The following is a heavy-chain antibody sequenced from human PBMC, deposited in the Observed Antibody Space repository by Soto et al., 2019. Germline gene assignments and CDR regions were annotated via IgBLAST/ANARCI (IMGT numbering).Heavy chain of an antibody. D-gene: IGHD4-17*01. Sequence: SVKVSCKASGYTFNTYGITWVRQAPGQGLEWMGWINPYNGNTKFAQKLQDRVTMTTATSTSTAYMELASLRSDDTAVYYCARGCIAVTTHLCYWGQGTLVTVSS. CDR2: INPYNGNT. CDR1: GYTFNTYG. V-gene: IGHV1-18*01. J-gene: IGHJ4*02. CDR3: ARGCIAVTTHLCY.